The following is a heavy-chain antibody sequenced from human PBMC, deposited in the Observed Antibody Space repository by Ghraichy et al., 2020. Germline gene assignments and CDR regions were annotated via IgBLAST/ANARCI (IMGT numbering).Heavy chain of an antibody. CDR2: ISYDGSNK. Sequence: GGSLRLSCVATAHALTPDSISWVGRAPGIGQEKLGVISYDGSNKYYTDSVEGRFSISRDNSRNTAYLQLNSLTSEDTAVYYCAKEFTAIILVTGQLDYWGQGALVTVSS. D-gene: IGHD5-18*01. V-gene: IGHV3-30*06. CDR3: AKEFTAIILVTGQLDY. J-gene: IGHJ4*02. CDR1: AHALTPDS.